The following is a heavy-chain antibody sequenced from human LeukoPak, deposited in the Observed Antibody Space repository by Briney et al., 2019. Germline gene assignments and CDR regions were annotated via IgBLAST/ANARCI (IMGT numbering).Heavy chain of an antibody. CDR2: INPNSGGT. D-gene: IGHD6-19*01. V-gene: IGHV1-2*02. J-gene: IGHJ4*02. Sequence: ASVKVSCKASGYTFTGYYMHWVRQAPGQGLEWMGWINPNSGGTNYAQKFQGRVTVTRDTSISTAYMELSRLRSDDTAVYYCAIAVAGTWARGVDYWGQGTLVTVSS. CDR1: GYTFTGYY. CDR3: AIAVAGTWARGVDY.